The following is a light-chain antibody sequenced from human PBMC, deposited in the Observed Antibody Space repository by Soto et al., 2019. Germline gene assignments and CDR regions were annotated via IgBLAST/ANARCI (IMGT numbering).Light chain of an antibody. CDR3: QQYSNWSPIT. CDR1: QSVSSN. V-gene: IGKV3-15*01. CDR2: GAS. J-gene: IGKJ5*01. Sequence: EIVMTQSPATLSVSPGERATLSCRASQSVSSNLAWYQQKPGQAPRLLIYGASTRATGIPARFSGSGSGTEFTLTISGLQSEDFAVYYCQQYSNWSPITFGQGTRLEIK.